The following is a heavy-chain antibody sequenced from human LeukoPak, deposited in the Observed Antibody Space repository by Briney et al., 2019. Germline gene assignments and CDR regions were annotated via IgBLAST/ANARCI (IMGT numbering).Heavy chain of an antibody. CDR2: INVINSGNT. J-gene: IGHJ3*02. D-gene: IGHD2-21*02. CDR3: SRGFPFCGADCFSGVFDI. CDR1: GYTFSSYG. V-gene: IGHV1-18*01. Sequence: ASVKVSCKASGYTFSSYGINRVRQAPGQGLEWMGWINVINSGNTRYAQNFQGRLTMTTDTSTTTAYMELRSLRSDDTAVYYCSRGFPFCGADCFSGVFDIWGQGTMVTVS.